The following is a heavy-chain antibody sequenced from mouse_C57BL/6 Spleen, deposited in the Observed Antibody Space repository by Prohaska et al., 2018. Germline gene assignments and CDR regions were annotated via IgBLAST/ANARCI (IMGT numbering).Heavy chain of an antibody. Sequence: EVQLQQSGAELVRPGASVKLSCTASGFNIKDDYMHWVKQRPEQGLEWIGWIDPENGDTEYASKFQGKATITADTSSNTAYLQLSSLTSEDTAVYYCTTGVASPYWYFDVWGTGTTVTVSS. CDR1: GFNIKDDY. J-gene: IGHJ1*03. CDR2: IDPENGDT. CDR3: TTGVASPYWYFDV. D-gene: IGHD1-1*01. V-gene: IGHV14-4*01.